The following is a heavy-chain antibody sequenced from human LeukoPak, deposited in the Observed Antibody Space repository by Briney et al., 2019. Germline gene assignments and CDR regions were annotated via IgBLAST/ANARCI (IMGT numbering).Heavy chain of an antibody. D-gene: IGHD3-22*01. CDR2: IYYSGST. CDR1: GVSVSSGSYY. Sequence: SETLSLTCTVSGVSVSSGSYYWSWIRQPPGKGLEWIGYIYYSGSTNYNPSLKSRVTTPVDTSKNQFSLKLSSVTAADTAVYYCARVHGYYDSSGYYYYAFDIWGQGTMVTVSS. J-gene: IGHJ3*02. V-gene: IGHV4-61*01. CDR3: ARVHGYYDSSGYYYYAFDI.